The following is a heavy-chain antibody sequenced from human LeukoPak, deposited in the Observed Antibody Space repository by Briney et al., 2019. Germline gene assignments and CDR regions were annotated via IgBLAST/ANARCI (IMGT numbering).Heavy chain of an antibody. D-gene: IGHD1-1*01. V-gene: IGHV4-59*01. CDR2: INYSQNMDEYNT. J-gene: IGHJ5*02. CDR1: GGSLTSYY. Sequence: SEALSLTCTVCGGSLTSYYWTWLRQPPGKGLEWIGYINYSQNMDEYNTEYSPSLKSRGTMSLKTSKNRCSVNETSVTAWDTALYYCARGRAGIDRWGQGTLVIVSS. CDR3: ARGRAGIDR.